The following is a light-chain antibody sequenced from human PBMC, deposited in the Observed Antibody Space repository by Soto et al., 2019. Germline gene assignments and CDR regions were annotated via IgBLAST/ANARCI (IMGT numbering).Light chain of an antibody. J-gene: IGLJ3*02. Sequence: QSALTQPASVSGSPGQSITISCTGISSDVGSYNSVSWYQQHPGKAPKLMIYEGSRWPSGVSNRFSASKSGNTASLTISGLQAEDEADYYCCSYAGSSTWVFGGGTKLTVL. CDR1: SSDVGSYNS. CDR2: EGS. V-gene: IGLV2-23*01. CDR3: CSYAGSSTWV.